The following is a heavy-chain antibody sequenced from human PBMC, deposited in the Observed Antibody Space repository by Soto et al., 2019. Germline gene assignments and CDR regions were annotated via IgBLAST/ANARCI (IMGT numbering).Heavy chain of an antibody. V-gene: IGHV3-13*01. CDR2: IGAGGDT. J-gene: IGHJ2*01. CDR3: AREGRSSTWYDWYFDL. CDR1: GFTFSSSD. D-gene: IGHD6-13*01. Sequence: EEQLVESGGGLVQPGGSLRLSCAASGFTFSSSDMHWFRQVTAKVLEWVSAIGAGGDTDYPDSVKGRFTISRENAKNSLYLQMNSLRDEDTAVYFCAREGRSSTWYDWYFDLWGRGPLVTVSA.